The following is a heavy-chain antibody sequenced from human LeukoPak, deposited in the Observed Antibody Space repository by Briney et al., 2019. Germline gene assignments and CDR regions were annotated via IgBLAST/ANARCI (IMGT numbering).Heavy chain of an antibody. V-gene: IGHV3-30*18. D-gene: IGHD6-6*01. CDR2: ISYDGSNK. J-gene: IGHJ4*02. CDR3: AKGAQSIAARRNFDY. Sequence: GGSLRLSCAASGFTFSSYEMNWVRQAPGKGLEWVAVISYDGSNKYYADSVKGRFTVSRGNSKNTLYLQMNSLRAEDTAVYYCAKGAQSIAARRNFDYWGQGTLVTVSS. CDR1: GFTFSSYE.